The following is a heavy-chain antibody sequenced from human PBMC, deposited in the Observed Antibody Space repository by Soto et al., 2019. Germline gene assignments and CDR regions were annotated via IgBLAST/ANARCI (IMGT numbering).Heavy chain of an antibody. Sequence: QVQLVQSGAEVKKPGASVKVSCKASGYTFTGYYIHWVRQAPGQGLEWMGWINPNSGDTNYAQKFQGRVTMTTDTSISVVYMELNRLRYDDKAVYYCARLGGNDYYGSGMDYWGQGTLVTVSS. D-gene: IGHD3-10*01. CDR1: GYTFTGYY. CDR3: ARLGGNDYYGSGMDY. J-gene: IGHJ4*02. V-gene: IGHV1-2*02. CDR2: INPNSGDT.